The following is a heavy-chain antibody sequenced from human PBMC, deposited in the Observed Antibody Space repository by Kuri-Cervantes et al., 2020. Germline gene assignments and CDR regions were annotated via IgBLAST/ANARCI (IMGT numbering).Heavy chain of an antibody. Sequence: GESLKISCAAPGFTFGSYGMHWIRQAPGKGLEWVAVIWYDGSNKYYADSVKGRFTISRDNSKNTLYLQMNSLRAEDTAVYYCAKDADSSPYYFDYWGQGTLVTVSS. J-gene: IGHJ4*02. D-gene: IGHD6-19*01. CDR1: GFTFGSYG. CDR3: AKDADSSPYYFDY. CDR2: IWYDGSNK. V-gene: IGHV3-30*02.